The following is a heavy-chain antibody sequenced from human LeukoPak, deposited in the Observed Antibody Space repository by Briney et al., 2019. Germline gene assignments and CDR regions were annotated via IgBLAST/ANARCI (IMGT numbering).Heavy chain of an antibody. CDR1: GGSISRFY. CDR2: IYYTGST. Sequence: SETLSLTCTVSGGSISRFYWSWIRQPPGKGLEWIGYIYYTGSTNYNPSLKSRVTISIDTSKNQFSLKLSSVTAADTAVYYCAKAVVSGRSFDYWGQGTLVTVSS. CDR3: AKAVVSGRSFDY. J-gene: IGHJ4*02. D-gene: IGHD6-19*01. V-gene: IGHV4-59*08.